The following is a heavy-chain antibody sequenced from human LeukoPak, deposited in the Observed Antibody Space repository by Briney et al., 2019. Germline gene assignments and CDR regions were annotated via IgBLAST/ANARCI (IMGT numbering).Heavy chain of an antibody. CDR3: ARVFSNYANTAEYFQH. CDR1: GYTFSAFY. V-gene: IGHV1-2*02. Sequence: GASVKVACKTSGYTFSAFYIHWVRQAPGQGLEWMGWINPNSGGTNYAQKFQGRVTMTRDKSSSTAYMELSSLTSDDTAVFCCARVFSNYANTAEYFQHWGQGTLVTVSS. CDR2: INPNSGGT. D-gene: IGHD4-11*01. J-gene: IGHJ1*01.